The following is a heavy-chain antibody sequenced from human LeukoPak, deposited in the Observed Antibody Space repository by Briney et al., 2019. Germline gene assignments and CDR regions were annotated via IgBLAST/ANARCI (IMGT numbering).Heavy chain of an antibody. CDR2: MNPNSGNT. V-gene: IGHV1-8*01. CDR1: GYTFTRYD. Sequence: ASVKVSCKASGYTFTRYDIKWVRQATGQGLEWMGWMNPNSGNTGYAQKFQGRVTMTRNTSISTAYMELSSLRSEDTAVYYCARETGYSGYEGYWGQGTLVTVSS. J-gene: IGHJ4*02. D-gene: IGHD5-12*01. CDR3: ARETGYSGYEGY.